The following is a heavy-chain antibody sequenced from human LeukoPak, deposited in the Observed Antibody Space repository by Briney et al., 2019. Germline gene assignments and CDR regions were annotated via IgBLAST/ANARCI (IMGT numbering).Heavy chain of an antibody. CDR3: SRGTDAYKCGNS. V-gene: IGHV4-34*01. J-gene: IGHJ4*02. CDR2: IHYSGRI. CDR1: GGSSSGYY. D-gene: IGHD5-24*01. Sequence: PSETLSLTCAVYGGSSSGYYWTWVRQPPGKGLEWIGEIHYSGRINYNPSLKSRVTISADTSNNHFSLKMNSVTAADTAVYYCSRGTDAYKCGNSWGQGTLVTVSS.